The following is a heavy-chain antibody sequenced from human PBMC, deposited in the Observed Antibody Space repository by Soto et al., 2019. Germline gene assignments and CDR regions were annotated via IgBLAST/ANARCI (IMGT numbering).Heavy chain of an antibody. V-gene: IGHV1-69*02. Sequence: QVQLVQSGAEVKKPGSSVKVSCKASVGTFSSYIISWVRQAPGQGLEWMGRIIPILGIANYAQKFQGRVTITAAKSTSTAYMERSSLRSEDTAVYYCANKDYDSSEYYYYGMDVWGQGTTVTVSS. J-gene: IGHJ6*02. CDR2: IIPILGIA. CDR1: VGTFSSYI. D-gene: IGHD3-22*01. CDR3: ANKDYDSSEYYYYGMDV.